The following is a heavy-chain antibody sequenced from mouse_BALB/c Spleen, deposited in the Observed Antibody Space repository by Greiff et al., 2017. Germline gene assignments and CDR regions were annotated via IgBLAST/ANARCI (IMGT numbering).Heavy chain of an antibody. CDR2: ISSGGST. CDR1: GFTFSSYA. D-gene: IGHD1-1*01. Sequence: EVQGVESGGGLVKPGGSLKLSCAASGFTFSSYAMSWVRQTPEKRLEWVASISSGGSTYYPDSVKDRFTIFRDNARNILYLQMSSLRSEDTAMYYSASAGNDYGSYWYFDVWGAGTTVTVAS. V-gene: IGHV5-6-5*01. J-gene: IGHJ1*01. CDR3: ASAGNDYGSYWYFDV.